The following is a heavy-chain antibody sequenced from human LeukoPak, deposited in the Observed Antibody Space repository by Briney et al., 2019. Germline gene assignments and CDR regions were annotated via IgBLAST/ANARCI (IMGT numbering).Heavy chain of an antibody. J-gene: IGHJ4*02. CDR1: GFTFSGYW. V-gene: IGHV3-7*01. Sequence: GGSLRLSCAASGFTFSGYWMSWVRQAPGKGLEWVASIKQDGSEKYYVDSVKGRFTISRDNAKNSLFLQMNSLRAEDTAVYYCARDYDYVWGTYPDRFDHWGQGTLVTVSS. CDR3: ARDYDYVWGTYPDRFDH. D-gene: IGHD3-16*02. CDR2: IKQDGSEK.